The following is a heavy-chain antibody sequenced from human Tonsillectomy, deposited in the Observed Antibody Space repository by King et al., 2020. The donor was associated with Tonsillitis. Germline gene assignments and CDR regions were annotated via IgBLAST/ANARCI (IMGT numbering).Heavy chain of an antibody. Sequence: VQLVESGGGLVQPGGSLRLSCAASGFTFSSYSMNWVRQAPGKGLEWVSYISSSSSTIYYADSVKGRFTISRDNAKNSLYLQMNSLGAEDTAVYYCARDAPGPHPHLTFAYWGQGTLVTVSS. CDR1: GFTFSSYS. V-gene: IGHV3-48*04. D-gene: IGHD2/OR15-2a*01. J-gene: IGHJ4*02. CDR3: ARDAPGPHPHLTFAY. CDR2: ISSSSSTI.